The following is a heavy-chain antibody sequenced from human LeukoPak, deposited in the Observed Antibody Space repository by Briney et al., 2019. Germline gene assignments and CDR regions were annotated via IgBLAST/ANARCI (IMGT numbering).Heavy chain of an antibody. D-gene: IGHD2-15*01. Sequence: VASVKVSCKASGYTFTGYYMHWVRQAPGQGLEWMGWINPNSGGTNYAQKFQGRVTMTRDTSISTAYMELSRLRSDGTAVYYCAREGGGSSYYFDYWGQGTLVTVSS. J-gene: IGHJ4*02. CDR2: INPNSGGT. CDR3: AREGGGSSYYFDY. CDR1: GYTFTGYY. V-gene: IGHV1-2*02.